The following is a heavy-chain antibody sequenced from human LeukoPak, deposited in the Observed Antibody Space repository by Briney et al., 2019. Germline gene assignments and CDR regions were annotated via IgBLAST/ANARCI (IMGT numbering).Heavy chain of an antibody. D-gene: IGHD3-22*01. CDR2: ISGSGGST. Sequence: GGSLRLSCAASGFTFSSYAMSWVRQAPGGGLEWVSAISGSGGSTYYAGSVKGRFTISRDNSKNTLYLQMNSLRAEDTAVYYCAKDPVGYYYDSRTNWFDPWGQGTLVTVSS. CDR1: GFTFSSYA. J-gene: IGHJ5*02. CDR3: AKDPVGYYYDSRTNWFDP. V-gene: IGHV3-23*01.